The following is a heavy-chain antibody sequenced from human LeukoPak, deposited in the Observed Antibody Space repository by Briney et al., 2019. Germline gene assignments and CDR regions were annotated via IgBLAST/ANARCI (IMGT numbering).Heavy chain of an antibody. CDR3: ARWVLD. D-gene: IGHD3-3*01. J-gene: IGHJ4*02. Sequence: PGGSLRLSCAASGFTVSSNYMSWVRPPPGKGLEWVSVIYSGGSTYYAESVMGRFTISRDNSKYTLYLRMNSLRAEDTAVYYCARWVLDWGQGTLVTVSS. CDR2: IYSGGST. V-gene: IGHV3-53*01. CDR1: GFTVSSNY.